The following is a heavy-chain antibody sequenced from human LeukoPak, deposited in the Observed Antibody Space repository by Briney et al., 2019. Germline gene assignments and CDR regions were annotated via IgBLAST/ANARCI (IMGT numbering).Heavy chain of an antibody. D-gene: IGHD3-10*01. J-gene: IGHJ4*02. CDR1: GYIFTGYY. Sequence: ASVKVSCKASGYIFTGYYMHWGRQAPGQGLEWMGWINPNSGDTNYAQKFQGRVTMTRDTSISTAYMELSRLRSDDTAVYYCARAQYGSGSYHTWYYFDYWGQGTLVTVSS. CDR2: INPNSGDT. V-gene: IGHV1-2*02. CDR3: ARAQYGSGSYHTWYYFDY.